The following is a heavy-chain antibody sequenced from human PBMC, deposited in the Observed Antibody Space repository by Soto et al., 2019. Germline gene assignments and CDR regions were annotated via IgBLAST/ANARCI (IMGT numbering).Heavy chain of an antibody. D-gene: IGHD6-19*01. J-gene: IGHJ4*02. CDR2: IFPGDSET. CDR1: GYSFTNFW. CDR3: ARSYSSAWFGAEFDY. Sequence: EVQLVQSGAVVKKPGESLKISCKVSGYSFTNFWIGWVRQMPGQGLEWMGIIFPGDSETRYSPSFEGQVTISVDESIATAYLQWSSLKASDSAMYYCARSYSSAWFGAEFDYWGQGTLVTVSS. V-gene: IGHV5-51*01.